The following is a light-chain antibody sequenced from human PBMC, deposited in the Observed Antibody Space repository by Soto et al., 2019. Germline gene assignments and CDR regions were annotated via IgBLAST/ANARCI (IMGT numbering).Light chain of an antibody. V-gene: IGKV3-15*01. J-gene: IGKJ5*01. CDR2: YTS. CDR1: QCVSSD. CDR3: QQYNKWPIT. Sequence: IVMTLSAATMSVSPGKSATISCRASQCVSSDLAWYQQKNGQAPRLLIYYTSTRATGFPARFSGGGYGTEFNLTISSLQSEDSAFYYCQQYNKWPITFGQGTRLEIK.